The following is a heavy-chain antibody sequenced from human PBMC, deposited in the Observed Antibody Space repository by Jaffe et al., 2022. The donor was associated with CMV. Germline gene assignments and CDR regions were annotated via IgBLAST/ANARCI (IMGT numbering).Heavy chain of an antibody. J-gene: IGHJ5*02. CDR3: AKDLGRWLQYNWFDP. CDR1: GFTFDDYA. D-gene: IGHD5-18*01. Sequence: EVQLVESGGGLVEPGRSLRVSCAASGFTFDDYAMHWVRQAPGKGLEWVSGITSDGSRKAYADSVKGRFTVSRDNAKNSLYLQMNSLRSEDTALYFCAKDLGRWLQYNWFDPWGQGTLVTVSS. CDR2: ITSDGSRK. V-gene: IGHV3-9*01.